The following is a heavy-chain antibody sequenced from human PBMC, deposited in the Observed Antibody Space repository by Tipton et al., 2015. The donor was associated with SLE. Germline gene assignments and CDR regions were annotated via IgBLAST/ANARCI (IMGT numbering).Heavy chain of an antibody. Sequence: TLSLTCAVYGGSFSGYYWSWIRQHPGKGLEWIGYIYYSGSTYYNPSLKSRVTISVDTSKNQFSLKLSSVTAADTAVYYCARDTAHYGSGDGAFDIWGQGTMATVSS. CDR3: ARDTAHYGSGDGAFDI. D-gene: IGHD3-10*01. J-gene: IGHJ3*02. CDR2: IYYSGST. CDR1: GGSFSGYY. V-gene: IGHV4-31*11.